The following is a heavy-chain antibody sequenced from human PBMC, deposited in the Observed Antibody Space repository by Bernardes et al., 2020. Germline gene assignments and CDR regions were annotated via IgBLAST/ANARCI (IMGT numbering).Heavy chain of an antibody. Sequence: GVSLRLSCAASGFTFSDYYMNWIRQAPGKGLEWISYISNSGGRYTSYAASVKGRFTVSRDNAKNSLYLQMNSLRAEDTAVYYCARESRYSSSSFILDHWGQGTLVTVST. CDR1: GFTFSDYY. CDR3: ARESRYSSSSFILDH. CDR2: ISNSGGRYT. V-gene: IGHV3-11*06. J-gene: IGHJ4*02. D-gene: IGHD6-6*01.